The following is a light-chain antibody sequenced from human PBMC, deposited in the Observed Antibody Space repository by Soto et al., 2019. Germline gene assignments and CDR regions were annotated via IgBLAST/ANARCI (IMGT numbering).Light chain of an antibody. J-gene: IGKJ5*01. Sequence: IGLRQSPGTMCLSXGERATLASRTRPSDTSMYFPWYQQKPGKAPWLXXYAASNRAHGSPERFSGSGSGTDFTLTISSLEPEDFAVYYCQQYGTSPITFGQGTRLEI. CDR2: AAS. CDR1: PSDTSMY. V-gene: IGKV3-20*01. CDR3: QQYGTSPIT.